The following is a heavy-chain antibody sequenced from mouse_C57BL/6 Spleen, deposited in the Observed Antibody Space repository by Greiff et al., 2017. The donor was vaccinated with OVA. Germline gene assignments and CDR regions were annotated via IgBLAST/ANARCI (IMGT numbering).Heavy chain of an antibody. D-gene: IGHD1-1*01. J-gene: IGHJ3*01. CDR3: ARFGIYDHFAY. CDR1: GYSFTGYY. CDR2: SNPSTGGT. V-gene: IGHV1-42*01. Sequence: VQLQQSGPELVKPGASVKISCKASGYSFTGYYMNWVKQSPEKSLEWIGESNPSTGGTTYNQKFKAKATLTVDKSSSTAYMQLKSLTSEASAVYYCARFGIYDHFAYWGQGTLVTVSA.